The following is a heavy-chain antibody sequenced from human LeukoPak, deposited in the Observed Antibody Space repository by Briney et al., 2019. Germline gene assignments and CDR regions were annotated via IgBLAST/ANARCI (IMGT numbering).Heavy chain of an antibody. D-gene: IGHD3-22*01. Sequence: PGGSLRLSCAASGFIFRSYWMHWVRQAPGKGLVWVSRINTDGSTTTYADSVKGRFTISRDNAKNTLYLQMNSLRAEDTVVYYCARSSGGSGYSPTHCWGQGTLVTVSS. CDR1: GFIFRSYW. J-gene: IGHJ4*02. CDR2: INTDGSTT. V-gene: IGHV3-74*01. CDR3: ARSSGGSGYSPTHC.